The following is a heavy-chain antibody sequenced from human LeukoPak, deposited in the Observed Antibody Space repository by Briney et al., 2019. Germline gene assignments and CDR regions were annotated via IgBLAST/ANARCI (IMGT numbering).Heavy chain of an antibody. CDR3: ARVYYGSGNYYKD. V-gene: IGHV3-30*04. Sequence: GGSLRLSCAASGFTFSSYAMHWVRQAPGKGLEWVAVISYDGSNKYYADSVKGRFTISRDNSKNTLYPQMNSLRAEDTAVYYCARVYYGSGNYYKDWGQGTLVTVSS. J-gene: IGHJ4*02. CDR1: GFTFSSYA. D-gene: IGHD3-10*01. CDR2: ISYDGSNK.